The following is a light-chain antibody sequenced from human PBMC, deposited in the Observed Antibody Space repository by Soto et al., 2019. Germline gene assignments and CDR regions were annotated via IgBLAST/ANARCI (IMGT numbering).Light chain of an antibody. CDR1: QSVSSSY. Sequence: EIVLTQSPGTLSLSPGERATLSCRASQSVSSSYLAWYQQKPGQAPRLLIYGTSSRATAIPDRFSGSGSGTDFTLTISRLEPEDFAVYYCQQYGSSSCTFGQGTMVDIK. CDR2: GTS. J-gene: IGKJ1*01. CDR3: QQYGSSSCT. V-gene: IGKV3-20*01.